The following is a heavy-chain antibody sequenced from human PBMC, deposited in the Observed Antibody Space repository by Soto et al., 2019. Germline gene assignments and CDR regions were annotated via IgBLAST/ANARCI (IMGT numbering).Heavy chain of an antibody. CDR2: IFWDDDK. CDR3: THTDRPSSPDDGFHI. V-gene: IGHV2-5*02. D-gene: IGHD6-6*01. CDR1: GFSLSTNAVA. Sequence: SGPTLVNPTQTLTLTCTFSGFSLSTNAVAVGWIRQPPGKALEWLALIFWDDDKRYNPSLKDRVTLTKDTSKNQVVLTMTNVDPVDTATYYCTHTDRPSSPDDGFHIWGQGTMVTVSS. J-gene: IGHJ3*02.